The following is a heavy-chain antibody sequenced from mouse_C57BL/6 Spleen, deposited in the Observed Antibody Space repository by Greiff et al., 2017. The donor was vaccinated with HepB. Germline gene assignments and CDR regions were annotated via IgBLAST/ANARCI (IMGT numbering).Heavy chain of an antibody. CDR2: INYDGSST. V-gene: IGHV5-16*01. J-gene: IGHJ2*01. CDR1: GFTFSDYY. Sequence: EVQRVESEGGLVQPGSSMKLSCTASGFTFSDYYMAWVRQVPEKGLEWVANINYDGSSTYYLDSLKSRFIISRDNAKNILYLQMSSLKSEDTATYYCARDDYYGIDYWGQGTTLTVSS. CDR3: ARDDYYGIDY. D-gene: IGHD1-2*01.